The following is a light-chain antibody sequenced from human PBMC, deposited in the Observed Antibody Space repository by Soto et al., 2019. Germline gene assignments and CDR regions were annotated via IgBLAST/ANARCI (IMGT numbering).Light chain of an antibody. V-gene: IGKV3-15*01. Sequence: EIVMTQSPVTLSVSPGERVTLSCRASQSVSSNLAWYQQKPGQTPRLLIYDASTRATGIPARFTGSGSGTDFTLSISRLEPEDFAVYYCQQYGGSTRTFGQGTKVDIK. J-gene: IGKJ1*01. CDR1: QSVSSN. CDR3: QQYGGSTRT. CDR2: DAS.